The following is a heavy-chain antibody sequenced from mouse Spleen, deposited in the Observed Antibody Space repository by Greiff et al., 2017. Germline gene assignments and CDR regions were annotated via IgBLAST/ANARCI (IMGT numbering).Heavy chain of an antibody. CDR1: GFTFSSFG. CDR2: ISSGSSTI. V-gene: IGHV5-17*02. D-gene: IGHD2-1*01. Sequence: EVKLVESGGGLVKPGGSLKLSCAASGFTFSSFGMHWVRQAPEKGLEWVAYISSGSSTIYYADTVKGRFTISRDNPKNTLFLQMTSLRSEDTAMYYCAMGGNYPWAMDYWGQGTSVTVSS. J-gene: IGHJ4*01. CDR3: AMGGNYPWAMDY.